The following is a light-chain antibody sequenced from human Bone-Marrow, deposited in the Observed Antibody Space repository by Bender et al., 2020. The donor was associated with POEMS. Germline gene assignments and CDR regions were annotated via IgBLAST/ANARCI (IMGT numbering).Light chain of an antibody. J-gene: IGLJ2*01. Sequence: QSALTQPASVSGSPGQSVTISCTGTSSDIGGIHYVSWYQQPPGKAPKLLIYEVNNRPSGVPDRFSGSKSGNTASLSISGLQTEDEAHYYCFSYTGTSTYVIVGGGTKVTVL. CDR3: FSYTGTSTYVI. CDR2: EVN. CDR1: SSDIGGIHY. V-gene: IGLV2-14*01.